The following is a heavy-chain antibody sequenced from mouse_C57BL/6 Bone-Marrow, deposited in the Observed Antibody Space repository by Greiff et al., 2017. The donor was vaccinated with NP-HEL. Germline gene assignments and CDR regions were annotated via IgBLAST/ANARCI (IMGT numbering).Heavy chain of an antibody. Sequence: EVKLMESGGGLVQSGRSLRLSCATSGFTFSDFYMEWVRQAPGKGLEWIAASRNKANDYTTEYSASVKGRFIVSRDTSQSILYLQMNALRAEDTAIYYCARTYGYDEDYAMDYWGQGTSVTVSS. J-gene: IGHJ4*01. CDR2: SRNKANDYTT. CDR1: GFTFSDFY. D-gene: IGHD2-2*01. V-gene: IGHV7-1*01. CDR3: ARTYGYDEDYAMDY.